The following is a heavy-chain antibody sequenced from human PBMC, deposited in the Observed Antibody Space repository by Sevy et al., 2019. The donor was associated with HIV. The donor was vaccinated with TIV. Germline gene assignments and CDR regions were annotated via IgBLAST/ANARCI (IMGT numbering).Heavy chain of an antibody. Sequence: GGSLRLSCAASGFSFSSYGMHWVRQTLGKGLEWVAFVHFDGNEKWYADSGKGRFTISRDNSKSTIFLQMDSLRIEDTAIYYCVKDRCSEDGCPREYFEHWGQGTLVTVSS. CDR1: GFSFSSYG. CDR3: VKDRCSEDGCPREYFEH. J-gene: IGHJ4*02. CDR2: VHFDGNEK. V-gene: IGHV3-30*02. D-gene: IGHD2-15*01.